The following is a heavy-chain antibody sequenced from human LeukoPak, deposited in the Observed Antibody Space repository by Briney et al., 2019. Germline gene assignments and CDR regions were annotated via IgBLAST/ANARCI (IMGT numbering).Heavy chain of an antibody. Sequence: GGSLRLSCAASGFTFSSYAMSWVRQAPGKGLEGVSAISGSGGSTYYADSVKGRFTISRDNSKNTLYLQMNSLRAEDRAVYYCAKVSGDGVDYWGQGTLVTVSS. CDR2: ISGSGGST. CDR1: GFTFSSYA. CDR3: AKVSGDGVDY. J-gene: IGHJ4*02. V-gene: IGHV3-23*01. D-gene: IGHD5-24*01.